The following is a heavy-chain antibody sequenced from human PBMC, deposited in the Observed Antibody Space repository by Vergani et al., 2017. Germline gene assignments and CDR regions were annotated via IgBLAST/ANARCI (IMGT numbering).Heavy chain of an antibody. D-gene: IGHD1-1*01. CDR1: GFTSSYYG. J-gene: IGHJ1*01. CDR2: ISYDGTQK. CDR3: ATKSCGTPGCQIGYFRE. Sequence: QVHLVESGGGVVQPGRSLRLSCVVSGFTSSYYGMNWVRQAPGKGLEWVAVISYDGTQKYYADAVKGRFTISRDNSKSTLCLQMNSLRTEDTAVYYCATKSCGTPGCQIGYFREWGQGTLVTVSS. V-gene: IGHV3-30*03.